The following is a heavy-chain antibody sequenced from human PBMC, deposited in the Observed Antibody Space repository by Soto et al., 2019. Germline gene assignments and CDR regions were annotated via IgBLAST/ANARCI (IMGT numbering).Heavy chain of an antibody. CDR3: ARLDRTTEDAFDI. V-gene: IGHV4-39*01. Sequence: PSETLSLTCTVSGSSISSSSYYWGWIRQPPGKGLEWIGSIYYSGSTYYNPSLKSRVTISVDTSKNQFSLKLSSVTAADTAVYYCARLDRTTEDAFDIWGQGTMVTVSS. D-gene: IGHD1-1*01. CDR1: GSSISSSSYY. J-gene: IGHJ3*02. CDR2: IYYSGST.